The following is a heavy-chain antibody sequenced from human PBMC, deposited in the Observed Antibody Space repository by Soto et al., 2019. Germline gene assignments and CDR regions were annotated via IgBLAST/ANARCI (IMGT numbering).Heavy chain of an antibody. Sequence: SVKVSCKASGGTFSSYSFSWVRQAPGQGLEWMGGIIPIFGTANYAQKFQGRVTITADESTSTAYMELSSLRSEDTAVYYCARSSGSYNDWFDPWGQGTLVTVSS. J-gene: IGHJ5*02. V-gene: IGHV1-69*13. CDR2: IIPIFGTA. D-gene: IGHD1-26*01. CDR3: ARSSGSYNDWFDP. CDR1: GGTFSSYS.